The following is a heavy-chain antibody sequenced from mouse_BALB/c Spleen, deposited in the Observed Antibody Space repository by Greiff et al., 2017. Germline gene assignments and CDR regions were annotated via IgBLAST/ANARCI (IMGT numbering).Heavy chain of an antibody. Sequence: QVQLKQSGAELVRPGVSVKISCKGSGYTFTDYAMHWVKQSHAKSLGWIGVISTYYGDASYNQKFKGKATMTVDKSSSTAYMELARLTSEDSAVYYCATRYDGSHCFAYWGQGTLVTVSA. D-gene: IGHD2-1*01. V-gene: IGHV1S137*01. J-gene: IGHJ3*01. CDR3: ATRYDGSHCFAY. CDR2: ISTYYGDA. CDR1: GYTFTDYA.